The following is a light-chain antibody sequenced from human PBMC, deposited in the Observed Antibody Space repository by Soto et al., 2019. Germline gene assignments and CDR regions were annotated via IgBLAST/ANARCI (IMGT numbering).Light chain of an antibody. Sequence: DIQMTQSPSSVSASVGDRVTITCRASQGINNWLAWYQQKPGKAPKLLIYTTSSLQSGVPSRFSGSRSGKDFTLTISSHQPEDCATYYCQQPNSFPLTFGGGTKVAIK. J-gene: IGKJ4*01. CDR1: QGINNW. CDR3: QQPNSFPLT. V-gene: IGKV1D-12*01. CDR2: TTS.